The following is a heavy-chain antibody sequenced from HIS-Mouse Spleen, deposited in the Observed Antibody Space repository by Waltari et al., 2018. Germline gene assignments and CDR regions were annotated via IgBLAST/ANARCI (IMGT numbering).Heavy chain of an antibody. CDR2: INHSGST. CDR3: ARGSDDFWSGYYFDY. V-gene: IGHV4-34*01. CDR1: GGSFSGYS. Sequence: QVQLQQWGAGLLKPSETLSLTCAVYGGSFSGYSWRWIRQPPGKGLEWIGEINHSGSTNYNPSLKSRVTISVDTSKNQFSLKLSSVTAADTAVYYCARGSDDFWSGYYFDYWGQGTLVTVSS. D-gene: IGHD3-3*01. J-gene: IGHJ4*02.